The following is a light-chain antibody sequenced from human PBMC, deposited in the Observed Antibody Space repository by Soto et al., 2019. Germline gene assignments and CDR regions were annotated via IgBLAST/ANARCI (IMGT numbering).Light chain of an antibody. CDR2: RAS. CDR1: QSLVFSDGNAY. Sequence: DVVMTQSPLSLPVTLGQPASISCKSSQSLVFSDGNAYLNWFQQRSGQSPRRLIYRASNRDSGVPDRFSGSWSGTDFTLQINGVEAEDVGVYYCMQATHWPPTFGRGTRVEIK. V-gene: IGKV2-30*01. CDR3: MQATHWPPT. J-gene: IGKJ1*01.